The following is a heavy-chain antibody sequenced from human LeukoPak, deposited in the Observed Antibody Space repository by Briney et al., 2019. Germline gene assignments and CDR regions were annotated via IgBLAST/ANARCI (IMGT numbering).Heavy chain of an antibody. D-gene: IGHD3-22*01. CDR1: GFTFSKYW. Sequence: GGSLRLSCAGTGFTFSKYWMNWVRQAPGKGLEWVANIKEDGSQIYYADSVKGRFTISRDNPKNSVSLQKNSLRAEDTAVYYCAGSSGWLFDYWGQGTLVAVSS. CDR3: AGSSGWLFDY. J-gene: IGHJ4*02. V-gene: IGHV3-7*01. CDR2: IKEDGSQI.